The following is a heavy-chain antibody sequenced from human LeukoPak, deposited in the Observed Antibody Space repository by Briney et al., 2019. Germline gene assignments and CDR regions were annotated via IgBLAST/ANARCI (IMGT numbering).Heavy chain of an antibody. CDR2: IYYSGST. Sequence: SETLSLTCTVSGGSISSSSYYWGWIRQPPGKGLEWIGSIYYSGSTYYDPSLKSRVTISVDTSKNQFSLKLSSVTAADTAVYYCTAGRSDYFDFWGQGTLVTVSS. CDR3: TAGRSDYFDF. J-gene: IGHJ4*02. V-gene: IGHV4-39*01. CDR1: GGSISSSSYY. D-gene: IGHD6-25*01.